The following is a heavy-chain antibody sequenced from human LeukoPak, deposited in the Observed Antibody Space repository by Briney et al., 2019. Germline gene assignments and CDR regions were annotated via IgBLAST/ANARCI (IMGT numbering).Heavy chain of an antibody. CDR2: IKGKTAAGAP. Sequence: PGGSLRLSCAASGFTFTSAWMSWVRQAPGKGLEWVGRIKGKTAAGAPDYVASVKGRFTISRDDSKNTLFLQMNSLKTEDTAVYYCITGDYDFWSGFYSPNHYFDYWGQGTLVTVSS. CDR1: GFTFTSAW. V-gene: IGHV3-15*01. CDR3: ITGDYDFWSGFYSPNHYFDY. D-gene: IGHD3-3*01. J-gene: IGHJ4*02.